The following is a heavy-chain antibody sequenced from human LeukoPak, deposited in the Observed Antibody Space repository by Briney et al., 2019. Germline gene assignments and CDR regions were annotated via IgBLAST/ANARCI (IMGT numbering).Heavy chain of an antibody. CDR3: ARDRHGDYASEY. J-gene: IGHJ4*02. Sequence: SGGSLRLSCAASGFTFSSYGMHWVRQAPGKGLEWVAVISYDGSNKYYADSVKGRFTISRDNSKNTLYLQMNSLRAEDTAVYYCARDRHGDYASEYWGQGTLVTVSS. CDR1: GFTFSSYG. CDR2: ISYDGSNK. V-gene: IGHV3-30*03. D-gene: IGHD4-17*01.